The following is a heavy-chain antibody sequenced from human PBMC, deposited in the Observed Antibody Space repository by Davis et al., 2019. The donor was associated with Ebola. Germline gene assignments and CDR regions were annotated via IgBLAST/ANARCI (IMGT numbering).Heavy chain of an antibody. V-gene: IGHV3-23*01. CDR2: VSPSGGST. J-gene: IGHJ6*02. D-gene: IGHD3-10*01. CDR3: AKRGGEYSYYGMDV. CDR1: GLTFRSHT. Sequence: GESLKISCAVSGLTFRSHTMNWVRQAPGKGLEWVSTVSPSGGSTYYADSVKGRFTISRDNSRNTVYLQMDSLRAEDTAVYYCAKRGGEYSYYGMDVWGQGTTVTVSS.